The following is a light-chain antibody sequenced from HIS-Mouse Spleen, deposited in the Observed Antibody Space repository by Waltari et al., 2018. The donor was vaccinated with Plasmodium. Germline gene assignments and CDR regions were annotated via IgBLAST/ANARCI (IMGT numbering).Light chain of an antibody. CDR3: QQYYSYPLT. CDR2: AAS. J-gene: IGKJ4*01. V-gene: IGKV1-8*01. CDR1: QGISSY. Sequence: AIRMTQSPSSFSASPGDRVTITCRASQGISSYVAWYQQKPGKAPKLLIYAASTLQSGVPSRFSGSGSGTDFTLTISCLQSEDFATYYCQQYYSYPLTVGGGTKVEIK.